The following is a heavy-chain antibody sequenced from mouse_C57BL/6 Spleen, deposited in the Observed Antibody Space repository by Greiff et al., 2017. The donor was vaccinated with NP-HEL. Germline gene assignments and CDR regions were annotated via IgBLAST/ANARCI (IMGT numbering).Heavy chain of an antibody. CDR3: ARGSTTVVAGNYFDY. Sequence: VQLKESGPELVKPGASVKIPCKASGYTFTDYNMDWVKQSHGKSLEWIGDINPNNGGTIYNQKFKGKATLTVDKSSSTAYMELRSLTSEDTAVYYCARGSTTVVAGNYFDYWGQGTTLTVSS. CDR1: GYTFTDYN. V-gene: IGHV1-18*01. J-gene: IGHJ2*01. CDR2: INPNNGGT. D-gene: IGHD1-1*01.